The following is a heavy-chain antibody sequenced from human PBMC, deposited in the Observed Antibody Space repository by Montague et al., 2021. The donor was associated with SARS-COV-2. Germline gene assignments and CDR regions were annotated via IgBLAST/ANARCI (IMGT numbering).Heavy chain of an antibody. V-gene: IGHV4-31*03. J-gene: IGHJ4*02. CDR2: IYYSGST. Sequence: TLSLTCTVSGGSISSGGYYWSWIRQHPGKGLEWIGYIYYSGSTYYNPSLKSRVTISVDTSKNQFSLKLSSVTAADTAVCYCARLTAGYCSGGSCYWGTGFDYWGQGTLVTVSS. D-gene: IGHD2-15*01. CDR1: GGSISSGGYY. CDR3: ARLTAGYCSGGSCYWGTGFDY.